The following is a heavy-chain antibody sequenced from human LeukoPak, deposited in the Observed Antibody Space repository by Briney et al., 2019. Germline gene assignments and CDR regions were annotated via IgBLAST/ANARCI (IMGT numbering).Heavy chain of an antibody. D-gene: IGHD3-10*01. CDR2: IYYSGST. V-gene: IGHV4-31*03. CDR1: GGSISSGGYY. CDR3: ASFQYYYGSGSYYQKTPSYYFDY. Sequence: QPSQTLSLICTVSGGSISSGGYYWSWIRQHPGKGLEWIGYIYYSGSTYYNPSLKSRVTISVDTSKNQFSLKLSSVTAADTAVYYCASFQYYYGSGSYYQKTPSYYFDYWGQGTLVTVSS. J-gene: IGHJ4*02.